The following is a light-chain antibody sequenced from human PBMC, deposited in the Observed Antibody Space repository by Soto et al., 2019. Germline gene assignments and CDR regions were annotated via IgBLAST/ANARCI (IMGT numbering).Light chain of an antibody. J-gene: IGLJ1*01. CDR3: TSYTSSTPFYF. CDR2: DVS. Sequence: QSALTQPASVYGSPGQSIAISCTGVRTEVDGYDYVSWYQQHPGQAPQLIIYDVSNRPSGVSHRFSGSKSGDTASLTISGLQAEDEADYYCTSYTSSTPFYFFGTGTKVTVL. V-gene: IGLV2-14*03. CDR1: RTEVDGYDY.